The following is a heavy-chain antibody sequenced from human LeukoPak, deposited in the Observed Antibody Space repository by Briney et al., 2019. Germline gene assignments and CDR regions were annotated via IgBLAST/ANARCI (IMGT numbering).Heavy chain of an antibody. CDR2: ISSSSSYI. Sequence: PGGSLRLSCAASGFTFSSYSMNWVRQAPGKGLEWVSSISSSSSYIYYADSVKGRFTISGDNAKNSLYLQMNSLRAEDTAVYYCARDGGSYTDDAFDIWGQGTMVTVSS. J-gene: IGHJ3*02. CDR3: ARDGGSYTDDAFDI. V-gene: IGHV3-21*01. CDR1: GFTFSSYS. D-gene: IGHD1-26*01.